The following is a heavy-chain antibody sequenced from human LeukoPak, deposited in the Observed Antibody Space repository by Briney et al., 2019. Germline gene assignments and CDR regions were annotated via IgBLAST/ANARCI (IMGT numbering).Heavy chain of an antibody. D-gene: IGHD6-25*01. J-gene: IGHJ3*01. V-gene: IGHV3-7*01. Sequence: SGGSLRLSCAASGSTFSDYYMSWVRQAPGKGLEWVANLNRDGSVKNYVDSVKGRFTISRDNAKNSLYLQMSSLRAEDTAVFYCARDSGTCRGCAFDVWGHGTMVTVSS. CDR3: ARDSGTCRGCAFDV. CDR2: LNRDGSVK. CDR1: GSTFSDYY.